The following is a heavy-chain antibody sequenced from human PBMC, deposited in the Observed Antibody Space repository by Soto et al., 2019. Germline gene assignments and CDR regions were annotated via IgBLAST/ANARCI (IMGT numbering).Heavy chain of an antibody. D-gene: IGHD6-19*01. V-gene: IGHV3-7*05. CDR3: AGGSGWISDS. Sequence: EVQLVESGGGLVQPGGSLRLSCAASGFTFSPYWMSWVRQAPGKGLEWVAIIKDDGGDEHYLEAVRGRFTISRDNAKKSLYVAMNSLRVEDTAMYYCAGGSGWISDSWGQGTLVTVSS. CDR2: IKDDGGDE. CDR1: GFTFSPYW. J-gene: IGHJ4*02.